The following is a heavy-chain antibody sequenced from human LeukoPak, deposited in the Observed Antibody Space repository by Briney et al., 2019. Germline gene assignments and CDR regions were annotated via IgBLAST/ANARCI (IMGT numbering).Heavy chain of an antibody. J-gene: IGHJ4*02. CDR3: ARVEPHHYYDSSGYPDY. Sequence: SETLSLTCAVSGGSISSGGYSWSWIRQPPGKGLEWIGEINHSGSTNYNPSLKSRVTISVDTSKNQFSLKLSSVTAADTAVYYCARVEPHHYYDSSGYPDYWGQGTLVTVSS. V-gene: IGHV4-34*01. CDR2: INHSGST. CDR1: GGSISSGGYS. D-gene: IGHD3-22*01.